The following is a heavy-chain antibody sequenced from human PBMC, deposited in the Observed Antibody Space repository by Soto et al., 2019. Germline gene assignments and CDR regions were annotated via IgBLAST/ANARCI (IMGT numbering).Heavy chain of an antibody. CDR1: GGSFSGYY. CDR2: INHSGST. Sequence: SETLSLTCAVYGGSFSGYYWSWIRQPPGKGLEWIGEINHSGSTNYNPSLKSRVTISVDTSKNQFSLKLSSVTAADTAVYYCARRGYYGSGSYYTLRYYFDYWGQGTLVTVS. J-gene: IGHJ4*02. V-gene: IGHV4-34*01. CDR3: ARRGYYGSGSYYTLRYYFDY. D-gene: IGHD3-10*01.